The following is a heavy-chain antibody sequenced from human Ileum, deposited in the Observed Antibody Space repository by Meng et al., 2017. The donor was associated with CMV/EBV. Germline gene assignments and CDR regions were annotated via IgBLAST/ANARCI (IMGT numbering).Heavy chain of an antibody. Sequence: GALKISWAASGFTFSTHDMNWVRQAPGKGLEWVAHINQGGSQKYYVDSVRGRVTISRDKAKNSLYLQMDSLRAEETAVYYCARHPDYRFDSWGQGTLVTVSS. CDR2: INQGGSQK. CDR1: GFTFSTHD. V-gene: IGHV3-7*01. D-gene: IGHD4-11*01. CDR3: ARHPDYRFDS. J-gene: IGHJ4*02.